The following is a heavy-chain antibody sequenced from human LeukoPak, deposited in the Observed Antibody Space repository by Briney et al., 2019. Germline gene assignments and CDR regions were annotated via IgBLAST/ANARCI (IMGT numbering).Heavy chain of an antibody. CDR2: IYDSGST. D-gene: IGHD3-10*01. V-gene: IGHV4-39*01. CDR3: ARLRITVVRGVIRPGGYFDY. Sequence: SETLSLTCTVSGGSISSSSYYWGWIRQPPGKGLEWVGSIYDSGSTYYNPSLKSRVTISVDTSKNQFSLKLSSVNAADTAVYYCARLRITVVRGVIRPGGYFDYWGQGTLVTVSS. J-gene: IGHJ4*02. CDR1: GGSISSSSYY.